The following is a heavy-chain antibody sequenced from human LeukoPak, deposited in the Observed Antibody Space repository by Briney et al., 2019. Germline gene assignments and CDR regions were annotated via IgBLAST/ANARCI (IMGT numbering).Heavy chain of an antibody. V-gene: IGHV4-59*01. CDR1: GGSLCSYY. Sequence: PSETLSLTRTVSGGSLCSYYWSWIRQPPGKGLEWIGYIYYSGSTNYNPSLKSRVTISVDTSKNQFSLKLSSVTAADTAVYYCARVGRYGYNLEIFDFGGQGTLVSVSS. CDR3: ARVGRYGYNLEIFDF. J-gene: IGHJ4*02. D-gene: IGHD5-24*01. CDR2: IYYSGST.